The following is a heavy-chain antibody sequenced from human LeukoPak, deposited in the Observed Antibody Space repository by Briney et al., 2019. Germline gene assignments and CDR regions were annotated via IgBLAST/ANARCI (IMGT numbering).Heavy chain of an antibody. D-gene: IGHD3-3*01. V-gene: IGHV4-61*02. CDR2: SYSSGST. Sequence: PSETLSLTCTVSGGSISSGSDYCSWIRQPAGKGLEWIGRSYSSGSTNYNPSLKSRVSISVDTSKNQFSLRLSSVTAADTAVYYCARGDGFLEWLIKFMDVWGKGTTVIVSS. J-gene: IGHJ6*03. CDR3: ARGDGFLEWLIKFMDV. CDR1: GGSISSGSDY.